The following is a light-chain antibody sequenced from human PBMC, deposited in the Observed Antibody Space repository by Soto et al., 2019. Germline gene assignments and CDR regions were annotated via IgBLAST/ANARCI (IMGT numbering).Light chain of an antibody. CDR2: EVS. CDR1: SSDVGVYDY. Sequence: QSVLTQPASVSGSPGQSITISCTGTSSDVGVYDYVSWYQQHPGKAPKLMIYEVSNRPSGVSNRFSGSKSGNTASLTISGLQAEDEADYYCTSYRGSGSLEVFGTGTKLTVL. J-gene: IGLJ1*01. V-gene: IGLV2-14*01. CDR3: TSYRGSGSLEV.